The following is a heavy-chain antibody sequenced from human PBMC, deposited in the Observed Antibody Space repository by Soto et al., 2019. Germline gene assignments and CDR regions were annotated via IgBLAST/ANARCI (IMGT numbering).Heavy chain of an antibody. J-gene: IGHJ4*02. D-gene: IGHD3-10*01. CDR2: CRSRADNYAT. CDR3: VLWVPGLLNY. Sequence: EVQLVESGGGLVQPGGSLRLSCATSGITFSDHDMDWVRQAPGKGLEWLGRCRSRADNYATDYAASVKGRFTFSVDDSKRSLSLQMRSPNTGDTAMYYCVLWVPGLLNYWCQGILVTVSS. V-gene: IGHV3-72*01. CDR1: GITFSDHD.